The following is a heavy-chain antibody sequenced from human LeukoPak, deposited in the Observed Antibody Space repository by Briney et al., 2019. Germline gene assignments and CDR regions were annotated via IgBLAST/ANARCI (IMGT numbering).Heavy chain of an antibody. CDR3: AGDSPGGMDV. V-gene: IGHV3-48*03. Sequence: GGSLRLSCAASGFTFSSYEMNWVRQAPGKGLEWVSYISSSGSTIYYADSVKGRFTISRDNAKNSLYLQMNSLRAEDTAVYYCAGDSPGGMDVWGQGTTVTVSS. CDR1: GFTFSSYE. CDR2: ISSSGSTI. J-gene: IGHJ6*02.